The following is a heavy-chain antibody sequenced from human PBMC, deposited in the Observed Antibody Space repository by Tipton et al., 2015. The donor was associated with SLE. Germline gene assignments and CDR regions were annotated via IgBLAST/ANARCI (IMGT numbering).Heavy chain of an antibody. CDR3: ARRAAAGYFDY. V-gene: IGHV4-39*07. J-gene: IGHJ4*02. D-gene: IGHD6-13*01. Sequence: GSLRLSCTVSGGSISSSSYYWGLIRQPPGKGLEWIGSIYYSGSTYYNPSLKSRVTISVDTSKNQFSLKLSSVTAADTAVYYCARRAAAGYFDYWGQGTLVTVSS. CDR2: IYYSGST. CDR1: GGSISSSSYY.